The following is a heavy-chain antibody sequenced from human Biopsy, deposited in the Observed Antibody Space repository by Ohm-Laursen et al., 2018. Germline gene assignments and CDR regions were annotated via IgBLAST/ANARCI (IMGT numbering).Heavy chain of an antibody. CDR3: ARDRDRRGWFDP. D-gene: IGHD1-14*01. CDR1: GGSLSSYS. CDR2: IYTSGIT. J-gene: IGHJ5*02. V-gene: IGHV4-4*07. Sequence: SDTLSLTCTVSGGSLSSYSWSWIWQPAGKGLEWIGQIYTSGITNYNPSLKSRVTMSVDTSKNKFSLRVSSVTAADTAVYYCARDRDRRGWFDPWGQGTLVTVSS.